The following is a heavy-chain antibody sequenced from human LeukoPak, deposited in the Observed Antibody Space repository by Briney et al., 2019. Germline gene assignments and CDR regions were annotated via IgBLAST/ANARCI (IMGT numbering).Heavy chain of an antibody. Sequence: SETLSLTCTVSGGSINNYYWSWIRQPPGKGPEWIGYIYYSGSTNYNPSLKSRVTISVDTPKDQFSLKLSSVTAADTAVYYCASQYYYDSSGYYPVYWYFDLWGRGTLVTVSS. J-gene: IGHJ2*01. CDR3: ASQYYYDSSGYYPVYWYFDL. V-gene: IGHV4-59*01. CDR2: IYYSGST. D-gene: IGHD3-22*01. CDR1: GGSINNYY.